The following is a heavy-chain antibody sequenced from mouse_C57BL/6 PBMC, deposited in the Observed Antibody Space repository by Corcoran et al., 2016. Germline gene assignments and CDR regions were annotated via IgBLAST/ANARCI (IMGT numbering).Heavy chain of an antibody. Sequence: DVQLQESGPGLVKPSQSLSLTCSVTGYSITSGYYWNWIRQFPGNKLEWMGYISYDGSNNYNPSLKNRISITRDTSKNQFFLKLNSVTTEDTATYYCARGPTGAYFDYWGQGTTLTVSS. V-gene: IGHV3-6*01. D-gene: IGHD4-1*02. CDR2: ISYDGSN. CDR3: ARGPTGAYFDY. J-gene: IGHJ2*01. CDR1: GYSITSGYY.